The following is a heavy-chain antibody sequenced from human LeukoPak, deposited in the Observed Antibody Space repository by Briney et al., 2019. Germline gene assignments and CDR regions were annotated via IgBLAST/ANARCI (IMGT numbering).Heavy chain of an antibody. CDR3: AKLIAVAGKGGGAFDI. D-gene: IGHD6-19*01. CDR2: ISGSGSTT. CDR1: GFTFSNYA. Sequence: GGSLRLSCAASGFTFSNYAMSWVRQAPGKGLEWVSAISGSGSTTYSADFVKGRFTISRDNSKNTLYLQMNSLRAEDTAVYYCAKLIAVAGKGGGAFDIWGQGTMVTVSS. J-gene: IGHJ3*02. V-gene: IGHV3-23*01.